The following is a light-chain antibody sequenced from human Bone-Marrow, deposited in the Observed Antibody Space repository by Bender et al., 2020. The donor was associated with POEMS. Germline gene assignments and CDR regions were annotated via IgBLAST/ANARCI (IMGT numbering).Light chain of an antibody. CDR1: NIGSRS. Sequence: SYVLTQPPSVSVAPGQTARITCGGNNIGSRSVHWYQQKAGQAPVLVVYDDDDRPSGMSERISGSNSGNTATLTITTVEAGDEADYYCQVWDSNSEVIFGGGTKLTVL. V-gene: IGLV3-21*02. J-gene: IGLJ2*01. CDR2: DDD. CDR3: QVWDSNSEVI.